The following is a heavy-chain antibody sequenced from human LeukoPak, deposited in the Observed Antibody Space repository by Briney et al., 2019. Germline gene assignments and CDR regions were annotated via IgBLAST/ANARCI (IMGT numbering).Heavy chain of an antibody. CDR3: ARDLVQLWSKDY. CDR2: ISSSGRNI. Sequence: PGGSLRLSCAASGFTFSNYELNWVRPAPGKGLEWGSYISSSGRNIYYADSVNGRFTISRDNAKNSLYLQMYSLRAEDTAVYYCARDLVQLWSKDYWGQETLVTVSS. J-gene: IGHJ4*02. CDR1: GFTFSNYE. D-gene: IGHD5-18*01. V-gene: IGHV3-48*03.